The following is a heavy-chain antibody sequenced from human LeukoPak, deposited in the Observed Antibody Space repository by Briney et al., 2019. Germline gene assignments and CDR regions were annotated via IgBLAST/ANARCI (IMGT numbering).Heavy chain of an antibody. CDR3: ARERDGYCTNGVCYTYYMDV. J-gene: IGHJ6*03. CDR2: MNPNSGNT. Sequence: ASVKVSCKASGYTFTSYDINWVRQATGQGLEWMGWMNPNSGNTGYAQKFQGRVTITRNTSISTAYMELRSLRSDDTAVYYCARERDGYCTNGVCYTYYMDVWGKGTTVTVSS. D-gene: IGHD2-8*01. CDR1: GYTFTSYD. V-gene: IGHV1-8*03.